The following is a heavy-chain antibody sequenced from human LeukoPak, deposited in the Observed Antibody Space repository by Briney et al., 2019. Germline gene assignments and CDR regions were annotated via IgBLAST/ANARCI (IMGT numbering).Heavy chain of an antibody. V-gene: IGHV4-38-2*01. Sequence: PSETLSLTCAVSGYSISSGYYWGWIRQPPGKGLEWIGSIYHTGSTYYNPSLKSRVTISVDTSKNQFSLKLSSVTAADTAVYSCARAVYCTNGVCYQHYFDYWGQGTLVTVSS. CDR1: GYSISSGYY. D-gene: IGHD2-8*01. CDR3: ARAVYCTNGVCYQHYFDY. CDR2: IYHTGST. J-gene: IGHJ4*02.